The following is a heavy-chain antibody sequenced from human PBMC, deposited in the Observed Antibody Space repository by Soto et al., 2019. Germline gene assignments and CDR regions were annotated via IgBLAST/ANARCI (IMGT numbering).Heavy chain of an antibody. CDR3: ARESDIVLLFDY. Sequence: PGGSLRLSCAASGFTFSSYAMHWVRQAPGKGLEWVAVISYDGSNKYYADSVKGRFTISRDNSKNTLYLQMNSLRAEDTAVYYCARESDIVLLFDYWGQGTLVTVSS. CDR1: GFTFSSYA. D-gene: IGHD2-15*01. V-gene: IGHV3-30-3*01. CDR2: ISYDGSNK. J-gene: IGHJ4*02.